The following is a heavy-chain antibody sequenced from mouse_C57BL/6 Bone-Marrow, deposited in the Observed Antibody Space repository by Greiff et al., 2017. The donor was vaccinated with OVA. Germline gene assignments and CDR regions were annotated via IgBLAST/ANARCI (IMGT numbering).Heavy chain of an antibody. Sequence: EVKVVESGAELVKPGASVKLSCTASGFTFTGYYMHWVKQRTEQGLEWIGRIDPVDGETKYAPKFQGKATITADTSSNTAYLQLSSLTSEDAAVYSCASPSGGAIDYWGQGTSVTVSS. CDR1: GFTFTGYY. CDR2: IDPVDGET. V-gene: IGHV14-2*01. CDR3: ASPSGGAIDY. J-gene: IGHJ4*01.